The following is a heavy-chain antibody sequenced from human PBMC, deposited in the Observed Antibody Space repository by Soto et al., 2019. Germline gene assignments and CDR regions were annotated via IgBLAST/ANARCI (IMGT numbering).Heavy chain of an antibody. CDR2: IIPIFGTA. Sequence: QVQLVQSGAEVKKPGSSVTVSCKASGGTFSSYTISWVRQAPGQGLEWMGGIIPIFGTANYAQKFQGRVTITADDSTSRAYRELSSLRSEDTGVYYCARGNHRWLQLWYFDLWGRGTLVTVSS. CDR3: ARGNHRWLQLWYFDL. J-gene: IGHJ2*01. V-gene: IGHV1-69*12. D-gene: IGHD5-12*01. CDR1: GGTFSSYT.